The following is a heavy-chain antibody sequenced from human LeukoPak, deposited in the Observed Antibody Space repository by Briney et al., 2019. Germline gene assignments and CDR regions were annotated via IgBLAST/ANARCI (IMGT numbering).Heavy chain of an antibody. CDR2: MNPNSGNT. Sequence: ASVKVSCKASGYTFTSYDINWVRQATGQGLEWMGWMNPNSGNTGYAQKFQGRVTITRNTSISTAYMELSSLRSEDTAVYYCARGGNDFWSGYSLSGYYYYMDVWGKGTTVTVSS. D-gene: IGHD3-3*01. V-gene: IGHV1-8*03. CDR1: GYTFTSYD. CDR3: ARGGNDFWSGYSLSGYYYYMDV. J-gene: IGHJ6*03.